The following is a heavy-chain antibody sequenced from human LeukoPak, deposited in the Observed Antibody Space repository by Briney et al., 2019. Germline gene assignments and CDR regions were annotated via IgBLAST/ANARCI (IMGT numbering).Heavy chain of an antibody. D-gene: IGHD3-10*01. Sequence: PSETLSLTCTVSGVSISSSNSYWGWIRQPPGKGLEWIGSIYYTGNTYYNASLKSQVSISIDTSKNQFSLKLTSVTAADTAVYYCARAAYYYGSGSYRYFDYWGQGTLVTVSS. CDR3: ARAAYYYGSGSYRYFDY. CDR1: GVSISSSNSY. J-gene: IGHJ4*02. V-gene: IGHV4-39*01. CDR2: IYYTGNT.